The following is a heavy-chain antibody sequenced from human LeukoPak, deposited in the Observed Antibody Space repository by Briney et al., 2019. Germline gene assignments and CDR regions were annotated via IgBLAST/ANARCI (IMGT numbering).Heavy chain of an antibody. V-gene: IGHV3-74*01. CDR3: AKHLGYSTSSGIDY. CDR1: GFTFSSYW. D-gene: IGHD6-6*01. CDR2: INTDGSKT. J-gene: IGHJ4*02. Sequence: GGSLRLSCAASGFTFSSYWMHWVRQAPGKGLVWVSRINTDGSKTTYADSVKGRFTISRDNAKNSLYLQMNSLRADDTAVYYCAKHLGYSTSSGIDYWGQGTLVTVSS.